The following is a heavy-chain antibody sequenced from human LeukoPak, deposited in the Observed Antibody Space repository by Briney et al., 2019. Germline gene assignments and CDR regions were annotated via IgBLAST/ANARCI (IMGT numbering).Heavy chain of an antibody. CDR2: ISSSSSYI. D-gene: IGHD2-2*01. V-gene: IGHV3-21*04. Sequence: PGGSLRLSCAASGFTFSSYSMNWVRQAPGKGLEWVSSISSSSSYIYYADSVKGRFTISRDNAKNSLYLQMNSLKTEDTAVYYCTRGALVVPAARGYYYGMDVWGQGTTVTVSS. J-gene: IGHJ6*02. CDR1: GFTFSSYS. CDR3: TRGALVVPAARGYYYGMDV.